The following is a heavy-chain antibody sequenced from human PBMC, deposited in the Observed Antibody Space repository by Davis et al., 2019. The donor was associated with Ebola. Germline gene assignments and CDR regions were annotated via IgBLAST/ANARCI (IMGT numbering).Heavy chain of an antibody. CDR2: ISSRSSTI. J-gene: IGHJ6*02. CDR3: ARDVNTYYDFWSGRPYYYYGMDV. V-gene: IGHV3-48*02. Sequence: GESLKISCAASGFTFSSYGMHSVPQAPGKGSELVSYISSRSSTIYFADSVRGRFTISRDNAKNSLYLQMNSLRDEDTAVYYCARDVNTYYDFWSGRPYYYYGMDVWGQGTTVTVSS. D-gene: IGHD3-3*01. CDR1: GFTFSSYG.